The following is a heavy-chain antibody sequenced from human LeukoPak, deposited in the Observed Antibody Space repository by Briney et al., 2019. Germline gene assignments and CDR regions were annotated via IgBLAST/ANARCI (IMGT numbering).Heavy chain of an antibody. J-gene: IGHJ3*02. V-gene: IGHV3-23*01. CDR1: GFTFSSYA. D-gene: IGHD5-18*01. CDR2: ISGSGGST. Sequence: GGSLRLSCAASGFTFSSYAMSRVRQAPGKGLEWVSAISGSGGSTYYADSVKGRFTISRDNSKNTLYLQMNSLRAEDTAVYYCAKVNQIGYSYGNAFDIWGQGTMVTVSS. CDR3: AKVNQIGYSYGNAFDI.